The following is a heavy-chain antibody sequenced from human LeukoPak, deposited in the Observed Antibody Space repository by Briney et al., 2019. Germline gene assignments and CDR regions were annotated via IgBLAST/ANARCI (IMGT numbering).Heavy chain of an antibody. Sequence: PSETLSLTCTVSGGSISRYYWSWIRHPPGKGVEWIGYIYYSGSTYYNPSLKSRVTISVDTSKNQFSLKLSSVTAADTAVYYCARRLLFSWFDPWGQGTLVTVSS. D-gene: IGHD2-21*02. CDR3: ARRLLFSWFDP. V-gene: IGHV4-59*06. CDR1: GGSISRYY. J-gene: IGHJ5*02. CDR2: IYYSGST.